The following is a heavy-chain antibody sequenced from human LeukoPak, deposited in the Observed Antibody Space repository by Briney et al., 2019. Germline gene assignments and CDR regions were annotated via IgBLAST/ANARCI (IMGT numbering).Heavy chain of an antibody. V-gene: IGHV3-30*18. J-gene: IGHJ4*02. CDR1: GFTFSSYG. CDR3: AKDKNEYYFDY. D-gene: IGHD1-1*01. CDR2: ISYDGSNK. Sequence: GGSLRLSCAASGFTFSSYGMHWVRQAPGKGLEWVAVISYDGSNKYYADSVKGRFTISRDNSKNTLYLQMNSLRAEDTAVYYCAKDKNEYYFDYWGRGTLVTVSS.